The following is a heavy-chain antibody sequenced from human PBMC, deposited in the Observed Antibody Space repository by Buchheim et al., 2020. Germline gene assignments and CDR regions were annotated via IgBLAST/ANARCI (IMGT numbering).Heavy chain of an antibody. J-gene: IGHJ4*02. D-gene: IGHD3-22*01. V-gene: IGHV4-34*01. Sequence: QVQLQQWGAGLLKPSETLSLTCAVYGGSFSGYYWSWIRQPPGKGLEWIGEINHSGSTNYNPSLKSRVTISVDTSKNQFSLKLSSVTAADTAVYYCARRGDLGVVITPNYFDYWGQGTL. CDR1: GGSFSGYY. CDR2: INHSGST. CDR3: ARRGDLGVVITPNYFDY.